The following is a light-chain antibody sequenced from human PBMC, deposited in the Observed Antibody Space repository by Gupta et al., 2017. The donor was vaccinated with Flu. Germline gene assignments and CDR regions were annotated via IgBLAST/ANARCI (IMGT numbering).Light chain of an antibody. J-gene: IGKJ3*01. CDR1: QSVLYSSNNKNY. Sequence: NSKSSQSVLYSSNNKNYLAWYQQKPGQPPKLLIYWASTRESGVPDRFSGSGSGTDFTLTISSLQAEDVAVYYCQQYYSTPFTFGPGTKVDIK. V-gene: IGKV4-1*01. CDR2: WAS. CDR3: QQYYSTPFT.